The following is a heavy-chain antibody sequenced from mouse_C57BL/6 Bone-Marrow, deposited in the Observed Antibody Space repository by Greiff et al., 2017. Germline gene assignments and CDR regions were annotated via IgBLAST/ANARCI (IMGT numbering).Heavy chain of an antibody. Sequence: EVHLVESGGDLVKPGGSLKLSCAASGFTFSSYGMSWVRQTPDKRLEWVATISSGGSYTYYPDSVKGRCTISRDNAKNTLYLQMSSLKSEDTAMYYCARQGYDYLDYWGQGTTLTVSS. CDR2: ISSGGSYT. CDR3: ARQGYDYLDY. V-gene: IGHV5-6*01. D-gene: IGHD2-3*01. J-gene: IGHJ2*01. CDR1: GFTFSSYG.